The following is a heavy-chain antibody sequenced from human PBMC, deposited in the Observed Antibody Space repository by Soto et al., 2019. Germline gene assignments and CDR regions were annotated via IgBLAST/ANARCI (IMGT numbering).Heavy chain of an antibody. CDR1: GGSISSDY. J-gene: IGHJ6*02. CDR3: ARALRGVVVVAAREMDV. CDR2: IYYTGST. D-gene: IGHD2-15*01. V-gene: IGHV4-59*01. Sequence: QVQLQESGPGLVKPSETLSLTCSVSGGSISSDYWSWIRQPPGKGLECIGYIYYTGSTNYNPSLKSRVTISVDTSKNQFSLKLRSVPAADTAVYYCARALRGVVVVAAREMDVWGQGTTVTVSS.